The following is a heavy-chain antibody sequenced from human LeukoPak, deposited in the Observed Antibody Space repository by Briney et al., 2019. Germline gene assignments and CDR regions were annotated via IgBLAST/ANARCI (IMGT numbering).Heavy chain of an antibody. CDR3: ARDDPYCGGDCYAFDI. V-gene: IGHV4-59*01. D-gene: IGHD2-21*02. J-gene: IGHJ3*02. CDR1: GGSISSYY. CDR2: XYYSGST. Sequence: SETLSLTCTVSGGSISSYYWSWIRQPPGKGLXXXXXXYYSGSTNYNPSLKSRVTISVDTSKNQFSLKLSSVTAADTAVYYCARDDPYCGGDCYAFDIWGQGTMVTVSS.